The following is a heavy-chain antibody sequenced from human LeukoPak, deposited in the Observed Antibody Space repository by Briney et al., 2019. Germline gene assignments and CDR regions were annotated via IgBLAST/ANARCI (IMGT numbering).Heavy chain of an antibody. D-gene: IGHD6-6*01. CDR2: ISYEGSNK. CDR1: GFTFSSYA. Sequence: GRSLRLSCAASGFTFSSYAMHWVRQAPGRGLEWVAVISYEGSNKYYADSVKGRSTISGDISKNTLYLQMNSLRAEDTAVYYCARAGKGSSSPNSDYWGQGTLVTVSS. J-gene: IGHJ4*02. CDR3: ARAGKGSSSPNSDY. V-gene: IGHV3-30*01.